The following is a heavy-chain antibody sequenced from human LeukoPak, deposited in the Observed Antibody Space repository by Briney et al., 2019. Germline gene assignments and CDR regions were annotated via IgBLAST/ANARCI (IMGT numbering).Heavy chain of an antibody. CDR1: GFTFSSYA. CDR3: AKDGSRIGAYCGGDCYSGYFDY. V-gene: IGHV3-23*01. CDR2: ISGSGGST. Sequence: PGGSLRLSCAAYGFTFSSYAMSWVRQAPGKGLEWVSAISGSGGSTYYADSVKGRFTISRDNSKNTLYLQMNSLRAEDTAVYYCAKDGSRIGAYCGGDCYSGYFDYWGQGTLVTVSS. D-gene: IGHD2-21*02. J-gene: IGHJ4*02.